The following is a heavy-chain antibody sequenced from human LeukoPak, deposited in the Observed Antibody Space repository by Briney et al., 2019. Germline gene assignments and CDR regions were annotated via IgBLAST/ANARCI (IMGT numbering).Heavy chain of an antibody. J-gene: IGHJ4*02. CDR1: GFTFSSYG. V-gene: IGHV3-30*18. Sequence: GGSLRLSCAAPGFTFSSYGFHWVRQAPGKGLEWVAVISYDGNNKYYADSVKGRFTISRDNSKNTLYLQMNSLSAEDTAVYYCAKDRSSSSPDYWGQGTLVTVSS. D-gene: IGHD6-6*01. CDR3: AKDRSSSSPDY. CDR2: ISYDGNNK.